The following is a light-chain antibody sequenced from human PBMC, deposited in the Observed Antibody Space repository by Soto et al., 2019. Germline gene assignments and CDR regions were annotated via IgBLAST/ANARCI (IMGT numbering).Light chain of an antibody. J-gene: IGKJ3*01. CDR2: GAS. Sequence: EIVLTQKTGTLSLSPGERATLSCRASQSVSSSYLAWYQQKPGQAPRLLIYGASSRATGIPDRFSGSESGTEFTLTISSLQSEDFAVYYCQQYNDWLFTFGPGTKVDIK. CDR1: QSVSSSY. CDR3: QQYNDWLFT. V-gene: IGKV3-20*01.